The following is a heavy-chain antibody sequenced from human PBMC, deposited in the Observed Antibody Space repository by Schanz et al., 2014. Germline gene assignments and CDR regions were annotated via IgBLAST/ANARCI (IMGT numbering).Heavy chain of an antibody. J-gene: IGHJ4*02. CDR3: ARRDMVRGVFDY. Sequence: QVQLVESGGGVVQPGGSLRLSCAASRFTFSTYAMHWVRQAPGKGLGWLAVISSDGFNKFYADSVKGRFTISRDNSKNTLYLQMNSLRTEDTAVYYCARRDMVRGVFDYWGQGTLVTVSS. V-gene: IGHV3-30*04. CDR2: ISSDGFNK. D-gene: IGHD3-10*01. CDR1: RFTFSTYA.